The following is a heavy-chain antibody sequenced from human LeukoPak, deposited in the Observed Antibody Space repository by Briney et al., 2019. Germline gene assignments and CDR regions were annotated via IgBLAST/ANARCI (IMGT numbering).Heavy chain of an antibody. D-gene: IGHD6-13*01. CDR2: LSHSGSTI. Sequence: PGGSLRLSCAASGFSFSDYYMSWIRQAPGKGLEWVSHLSHSGSTIYYVDSVKGRFTISRDNAKNSLFLQMNSLRAEDTAVYYCASSVGGSRGDYWGQGTLVTVSS. CDR1: GFSFSDYY. J-gene: IGHJ4*02. CDR3: ASSVGGSRGDY. V-gene: IGHV3-11*04.